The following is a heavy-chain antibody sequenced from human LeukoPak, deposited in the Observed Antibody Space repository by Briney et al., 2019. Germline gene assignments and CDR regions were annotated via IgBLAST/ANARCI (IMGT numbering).Heavy chain of an antibody. J-gene: IGHJ4*02. CDR3: ARLGSSSGVHY. CDR1: GFTFSSYS. CDR2: ISSSRSYI. D-gene: IGHD6-6*01. Sequence: GGSLRLSCAASGFTFSSYSMNWVRQAPGKGLEWVSSISSSRSYIYYADSVKGRFTISRDNAKNSLYLQTNSLRAEDTAVYYCARLGSSSGVHYWGQGTLVTVSS. V-gene: IGHV3-21*01.